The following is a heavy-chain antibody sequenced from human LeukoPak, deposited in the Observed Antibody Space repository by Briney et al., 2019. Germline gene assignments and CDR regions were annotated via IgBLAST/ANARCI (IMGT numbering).Heavy chain of an antibody. CDR2: LSEAGDTT. J-gene: IGHJ4*02. D-gene: IGHD3-10*01. CDR3: AKRPPPGTGWYFDY. Sequence: PGGALRLSCAASGFTFTNYAMNWGRQAPGKGLEWVSSLSEAGDTTYYADSVRGRFTISRDISKNTLYLQMSSLRAEDTAVYYCAKRPPPGTGWYFDYWGQGTLVTVSS. V-gene: IGHV3-23*01. CDR1: GFTFTNYA.